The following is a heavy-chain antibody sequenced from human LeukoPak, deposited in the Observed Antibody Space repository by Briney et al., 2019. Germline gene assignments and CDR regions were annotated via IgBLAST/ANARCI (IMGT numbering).Heavy chain of an antibody. CDR1: GGTFSSYA. CDR3: ARDSISIAALDY. Sequence: SVKVSCKASGGTFSSYAISWVRQAPGQGLEWMGRIIPILGIANYAQKFQGGVTITADKSTSTAYMELSSLRSEDTAVYYCARDSISIAALDYWGQGTLVTVSS. D-gene: IGHD6-25*01. CDR2: IIPILGIA. J-gene: IGHJ4*02. V-gene: IGHV1-69*04.